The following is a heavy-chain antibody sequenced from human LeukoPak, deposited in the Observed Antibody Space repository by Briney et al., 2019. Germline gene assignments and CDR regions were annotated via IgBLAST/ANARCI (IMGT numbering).Heavy chain of an antibody. J-gene: IGHJ4*02. V-gene: IGHV3-53*01. CDR3: AREWYYGSGTHGYFDY. Sequence: GGSVRVSCAASGFTVSSNYMIWVRQDPGKGLEWVSVVYSGGSTYYADSVKGRFTISRDNSKNTLYLQMNSLRAEDTAVYYCAREWYYGSGTHGYFDYWGQGTLVTVSS. CDR2: VYSGGST. D-gene: IGHD3-10*01. CDR1: GFTVSSNY.